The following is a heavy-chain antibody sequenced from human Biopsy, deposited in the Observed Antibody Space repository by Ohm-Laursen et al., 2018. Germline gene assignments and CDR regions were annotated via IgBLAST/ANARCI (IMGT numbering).Heavy chain of an antibody. Sequence: GASVKVSCKASGYTFTGQYLHWVRQVPGRGLEWMGWINPHSGTTKFAQDFQGRVTMTRDTSITTAYMELRRLRSGDTAVYYCAKGQDLRGGAEYFQHWGQGALVTVSS. CDR2: INPHSGTT. CDR3: AKGQDLRGGAEYFQH. D-gene: IGHD2-15*01. CDR1: GYTFTGQY. V-gene: IGHV1-2*02. J-gene: IGHJ1*01.